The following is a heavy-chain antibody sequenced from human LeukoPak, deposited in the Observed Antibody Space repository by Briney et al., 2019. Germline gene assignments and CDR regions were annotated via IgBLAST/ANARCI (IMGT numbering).Heavy chain of an antibody. CDR3: ALYYYDSSGYYLLFDY. CDR1: GYTFTSYG. J-gene: IGHJ4*02. V-gene: IGHV1-18*01. D-gene: IGHD3-22*01. Sequence: ASVKVSCKASGYTFTSYGISWVRQAPGQGLEWMGWISAYNGNTNYAQKLQGRVTMTTDTSMSTAYMELRSLRSDDTAVYYCALYYYDSSGYYLLFDYWGQGTLVTVSS. CDR2: ISAYNGNT.